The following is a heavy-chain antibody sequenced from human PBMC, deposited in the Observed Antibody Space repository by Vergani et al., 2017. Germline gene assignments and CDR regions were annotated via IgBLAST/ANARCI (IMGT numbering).Heavy chain of an antibody. V-gene: IGHV3-48*01. D-gene: IGHD5-18*01. CDR3: ARGEKRIRIQLWDDAFDI. J-gene: IGHJ3*02. Sequence: VQLVESGGGVVQPGRSLRLSCAASGFTFSSYSMNWVRQAPGKGLEWVSYISSSSSTIYYADSVKGRFTISRDNAKNSLYLQMNSLRAEDTAVYYCARGEKRIRIQLWDDAFDIWGQGTMVTVSS. CDR1: GFTFSSYS. CDR2: ISSSSSTI.